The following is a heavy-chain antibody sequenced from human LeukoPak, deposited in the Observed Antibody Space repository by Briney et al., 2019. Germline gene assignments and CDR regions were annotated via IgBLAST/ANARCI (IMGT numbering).Heavy chain of an antibody. CDR1: GYTFTSYA. V-gene: IGHV7-4-1*02. Sequence: ASVKVSCKASGYTFTSYAMNWVRQAPGQGLEWMGWINTNTGNPTYAQGFTGRFVFSLDTSVSTAYLQISSLKAEDTAVYYCARAPPRYYDSSGYYWDFDDWGQGTLVTVSS. CDR2: INTNTGNP. J-gene: IGHJ4*02. CDR3: ARAPPRYYDSSGYYWDFDD. D-gene: IGHD3-22*01.